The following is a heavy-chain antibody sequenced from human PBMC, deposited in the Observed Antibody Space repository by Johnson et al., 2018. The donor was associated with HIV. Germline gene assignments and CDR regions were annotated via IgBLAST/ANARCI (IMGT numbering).Heavy chain of an antibody. CDR1: GFTFSNYV. CDR2: VSYDGSNK. D-gene: IGHD6-6*01. V-gene: IGHV3-30-3*01. J-gene: IGHJ3*02. CDR3: ARSIADRPGGAFDI. Sequence: QVQLVESGGGLVKPGGSLILSCAASGFTFSNYVMHWVRQPPGKGLEWVALVSYDGSNKYYGDSVNGRFTISRDNSKNTLCLQMHSLKAEDTAVYYCARSIADRPGGAFDIWGQGTMVTVSS.